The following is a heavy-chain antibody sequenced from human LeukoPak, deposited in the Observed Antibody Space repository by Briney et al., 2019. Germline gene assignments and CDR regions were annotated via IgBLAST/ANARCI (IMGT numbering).Heavy chain of an antibody. CDR1: GDTFTSYY. CDR3: ARDGNDSSGYYPPYFDY. V-gene: IGHV1-46*01. J-gene: IGHJ4*02. CDR2: INPSGGST. Sequence: VASVKVSCKASGDTFTSYYIHWVRQAPGQGIEWMGMINPSGGSTSYAQKFQGRVTITRETSTSTVYMELSSLRSEDTAVYYCARDGNDSSGYYPPYFDYWGKGTLVTVSS. D-gene: IGHD3-22*01.